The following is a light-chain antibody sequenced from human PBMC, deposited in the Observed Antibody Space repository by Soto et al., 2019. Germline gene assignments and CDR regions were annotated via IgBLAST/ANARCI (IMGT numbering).Light chain of an antibody. CDR1: QSVSGW. CDR2: KAS. J-gene: IGKJ1*01. CDR3: QQYHSYWT. Sequence: DIQMTQSPSTLSASVGDTVTVTCRASQSVSGWLAWYQQKPGEAPKLLIYKASTLKSGVPSRFSGSGSGTEFTLTISSLQPDDFATYYCQQYHSYWTFGQGTKVDIK. V-gene: IGKV1-5*03.